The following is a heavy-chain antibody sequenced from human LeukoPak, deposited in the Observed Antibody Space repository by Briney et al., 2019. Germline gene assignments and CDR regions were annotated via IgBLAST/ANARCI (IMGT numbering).Heavy chain of an antibody. CDR2: IIPIFGTA. Sequence: GASVKVSCKASGYTFTDYYTHWVRQAPGQGLEWMGRIIPIFGTANYAQKFQGRVTITTDESTSTAYMELSSLRSEDTAVYYCARDSLGYDSSGYYFRGFDYWGQGTLVTVSS. CDR3: ARDSLGYDSSGYYFRGFDY. J-gene: IGHJ4*02. D-gene: IGHD3-22*01. CDR1: GYTFTDYY. V-gene: IGHV1-69*05.